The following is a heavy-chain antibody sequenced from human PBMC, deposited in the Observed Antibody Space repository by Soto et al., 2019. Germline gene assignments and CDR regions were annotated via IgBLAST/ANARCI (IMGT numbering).Heavy chain of an antibody. J-gene: IGHJ4*02. D-gene: IGHD1-26*01. CDR2: ISYDGTNK. V-gene: IGHV3-30-3*01. CDR3: ARDYVNGWELLPFDY. CDR1: GFTFSTYA. Sequence: QVQLVESGGGVVQPGRSLRLSCAASGFTFSTYAMHWVRQAPSKGLEWVAVISYDGTNKYYADSVKGRFTISRDNSKSTLYLQINSLRAEDTAVYYCARDYVNGWELLPFDYWGQGTLVTVSS.